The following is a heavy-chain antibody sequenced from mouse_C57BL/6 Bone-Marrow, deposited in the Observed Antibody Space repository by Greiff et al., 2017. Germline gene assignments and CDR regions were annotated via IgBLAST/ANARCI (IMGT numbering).Heavy chain of an antibody. CDR1: GYAFSSYW. V-gene: IGHV1-80*01. CDR2: IYPGDGDT. J-gene: IGHJ1*03. Sequence: VQLQQSGAELVKPGASVKISCKASGYAFSSYWMNWVKQRPGKGLEWIGQIYPGDGDTKYNGKFNGKATLTADKSSSTAYMQLSSLTSEDSAVYFCAREIYYYGSRYFDVWGTGTTVTVSS. D-gene: IGHD1-1*01. CDR3: AREIYYYGSRYFDV.